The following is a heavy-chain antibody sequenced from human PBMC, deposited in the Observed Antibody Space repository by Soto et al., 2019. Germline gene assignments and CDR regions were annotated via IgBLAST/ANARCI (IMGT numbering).Heavy chain of an antibody. D-gene: IGHD3-22*01. V-gene: IGHV4-61*01. J-gene: IGHJ4*02. CDR3: ARVSPYYYDSSGYYAPPDY. CDR2: IYYSGST. CDR1: GGSVSSGSYY. Sequence: QVQLQESGPGLVKPSETLSLTCTVSGGSVSSGSYYWSWIRQPPGKGLEWIGYIYYSGSTNYNPSHKSRVTISVDTSKNQFSLKLSSVTAADTAVYYCARVSPYYYDSSGYYAPPDYWGQGTLVTVSS.